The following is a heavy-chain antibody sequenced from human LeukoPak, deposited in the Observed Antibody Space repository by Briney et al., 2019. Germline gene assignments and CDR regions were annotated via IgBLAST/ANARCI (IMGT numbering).Heavy chain of an antibody. V-gene: IGHV4-34*01. J-gene: IGHJ4*02. CDR1: GGSFSGYY. CDR3: ARGYCSGASCYSRSRRPLDY. Sequence: SETLSLTCAVYGGSFSGYYWSWIRQPPGKGLEWIGEINHSGSTNYNPSLKSRITISTDTSKNQFSLKLSSVIAADTAVYYCARGYCSGASCYSRSRRPLDYWGQGTLVTVSS. CDR2: INHSGST. D-gene: IGHD2-15*01.